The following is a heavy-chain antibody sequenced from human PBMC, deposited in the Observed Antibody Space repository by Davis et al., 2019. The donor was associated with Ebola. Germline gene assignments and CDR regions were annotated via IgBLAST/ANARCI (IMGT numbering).Heavy chain of an antibody. J-gene: IGHJ4*02. CDR1: GYNFTSYW. CDR3: ARYDGRSIFDY. D-gene: IGHD5-12*01. V-gene: IGHV5-51*01. Sequence: PGGSLRFSCKGSGYNFTSYWIVWVRQMPGKGLEWMGIIYPGDSDTRYSPSFQGQVTISADKSISTAYLQWSSLKASDTAMYYCARYDGRSIFDYWGQGTLVTVSS. CDR2: IYPGDSDT.